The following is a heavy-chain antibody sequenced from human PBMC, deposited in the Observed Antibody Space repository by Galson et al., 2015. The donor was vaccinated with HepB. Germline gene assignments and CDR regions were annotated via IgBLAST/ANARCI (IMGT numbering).Heavy chain of an antibody. CDR2: IIPIFGTA. CDR3: ARGGNWNEPPDY. D-gene: IGHD1-1*01. Sequence: SVKVSCKASGGTFSSYAISWVRQAPGQGLEWMGGIIPIFGTANYAQKFQGRVTITADKSMSTAYMELSSLRSEDTAVYYCARGGNWNEPPDYWGQGTLVTVSS. J-gene: IGHJ4*02. V-gene: IGHV1-69*06. CDR1: GGTFSSYA.